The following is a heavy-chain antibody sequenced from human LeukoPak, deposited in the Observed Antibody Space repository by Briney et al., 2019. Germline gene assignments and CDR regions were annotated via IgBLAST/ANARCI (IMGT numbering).Heavy chain of an antibody. Sequence: SETLSLTCTVSGGSISYSNYYWGWIRQPPGKGREWIGSIYHSGSTNYNPSLKSRVTISVDTSKNQFSLKLSSVTAADTAVYYCARSHCSGTSCYRYWYFDLWGRGTLVTVSS. D-gene: IGHD2-2*01. CDR3: ARSHCSGTSCYRYWYFDL. CDR2: IYHSGST. J-gene: IGHJ2*01. CDR1: GGSISYSNYY. V-gene: IGHV4-39*07.